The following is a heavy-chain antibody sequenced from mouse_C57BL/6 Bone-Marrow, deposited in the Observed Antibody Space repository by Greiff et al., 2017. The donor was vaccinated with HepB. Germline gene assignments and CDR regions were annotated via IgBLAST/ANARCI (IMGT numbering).Heavy chain of an antibody. Sequence: QVQLQQSGPELVKPGASVKISCKASGYSFTSYYIHWVKQRPGQGLEWIGWLYPGSGNTKYNEKFKGKATLTADTSSSTAYMQLSSLTSEDSAVYYCAKDYYGSYYAMDYWGQGTSVTVSS. CDR1: GYSFTSYY. CDR2: LYPGSGNT. D-gene: IGHD1-1*01. V-gene: IGHV1-66*01. CDR3: AKDYYGSYYAMDY. J-gene: IGHJ4*01.